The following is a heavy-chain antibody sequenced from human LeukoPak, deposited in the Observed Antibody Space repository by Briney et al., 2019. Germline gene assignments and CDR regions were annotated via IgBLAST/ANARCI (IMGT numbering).Heavy chain of an antibody. CDR2: IYHSGST. Sequence: SQTLSLTCAVSGGSISSGGYSWSWIRQPPGKDLEWIGYIYHSGSTYYIPSLKSRVTISVDRSKNQFSLKLSSVTAADTAVYYCARCWSGYYDYWGQGTLVTVSS. V-gene: IGHV4-30-2*01. J-gene: IGHJ4*02. CDR3: ARCWSGYYDY. D-gene: IGHD3-3*01. CDR1: GGSISSGGYS.